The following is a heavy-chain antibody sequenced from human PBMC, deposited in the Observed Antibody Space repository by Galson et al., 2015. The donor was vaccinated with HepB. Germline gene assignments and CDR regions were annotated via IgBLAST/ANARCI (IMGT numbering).Heavy chain of an antibody. CDR1: GYTFTSYA. CDR2: INASNGNT. D-gene: IGHD2-15*01. J-gene: IGHJ6*03. CDR3: ARDDIGYCSGGSCYHYYYYMDV. Sequence: SVKVSCKASGYTFTSYAMHWVRQAPGQRLEWMGWINASNGNTKYSQKFQGRVTITRDTSASTAYMELSSLRSEDTAVYYCARDDIGYCSGGSCYHYYYYMDVWGKGTAVTVSS. V-gene: IGHV1-3*01.